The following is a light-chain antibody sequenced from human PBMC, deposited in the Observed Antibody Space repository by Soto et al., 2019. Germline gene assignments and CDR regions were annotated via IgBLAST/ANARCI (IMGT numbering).Light chain of an antibody. V-gene: IGKV3-20*01. J-gene: IGKJ4*01. Sequence: EIVLTQSPDTLSLSPGERATLSCRASPRVSSGFLAWYQQKPGQAPRLLIYRASTRATGIPDRFTGSGSGTDFTLTISRLEPEDFAVYYCQQYESSPLTFGGGTKLEIK. CDR2: RAS. CDR3: QQYESSPLT. CDR1: PRVSSGF.